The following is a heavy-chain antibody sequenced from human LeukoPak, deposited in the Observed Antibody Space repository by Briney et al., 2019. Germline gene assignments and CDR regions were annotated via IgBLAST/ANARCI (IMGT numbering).Heavy chain of an antibody. CDR3: ARGRPFNTAMVKAWFDP. CDR2: INHSGST. D-gene: IGHD5-18*01. Sequence: SETLSLTCAVYGGSFSGYYWSWIRQPPGKGLEWIGKINHSGSTNYNPSLKSRVTISVDTSKNQFSLKLSSVTAADTAVYYCARGRPFNTAMVKAWFDPWGQGTLVTVSS. J-gene: IGHJ5*02. CDR1: GGSFSGYY. V-gene: IGHV4-34*01.